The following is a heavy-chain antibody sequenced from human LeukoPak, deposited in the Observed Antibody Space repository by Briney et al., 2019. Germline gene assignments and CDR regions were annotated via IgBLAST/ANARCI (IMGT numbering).Heavy chain of an antibody. V-gene: IGHV1-69*10. CDR2: IIPIFGIA. CDR1: GCTFSSYA. Sequence: VASVTVSCKASGCTFSSYAISWVRQAPGQGLEWMGRIIPIFGIANYAQKSQGRVTITADKSTSTAYMGLSSLRSEDTAVYFCARDPRGIYYFYPFDYWGQGTLVTVSS. J-gene: IGHJ4*02. D-gene: IGHD2/OR15-2a*01. CDR3: ARDPRGIYYFYPFDY.